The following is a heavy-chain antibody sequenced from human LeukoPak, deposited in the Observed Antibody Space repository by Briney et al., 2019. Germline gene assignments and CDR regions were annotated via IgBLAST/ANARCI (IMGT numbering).Heavy chain of an antibody. CDR3: TTTGYSSGWYPT. Sequence: PGGSLRLSCAASRFTFSNAWMSWVRQAPGKGLEWVGRIKSKTDGGTTDYAAPVKGRFTISRDDSKNTLYLQMNSLKTEDTAVYYCTTTGYSSGWYPTWGQGTLVTVSS. D-gene: IGHD6-19*01. CDR1: RFTFSNAW. J-gene: IGHJ5*02. CDR2: IKSKTDGGTT. V-gene: IGHV3-15*01.